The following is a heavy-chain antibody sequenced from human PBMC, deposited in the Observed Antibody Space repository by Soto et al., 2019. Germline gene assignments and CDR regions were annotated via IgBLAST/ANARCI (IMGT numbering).Heavy chain of an antibody. J-gene: IGHJ6*02. CDR2: ISAYNGNT. Sequence: ASVKVSCKASGYTFTSYGISWVRQAPGQGLEWMGWISAYNGNTNYAQKLQGRVTMTTDTSTSTAYIELRSLRSDDTAVYYCARARGGATRMDYYYYYYGMDVWGQGTTVTVSS. CDR3: ARARGGATRMDYYYYYYGMDV. V-gene: IGHV1-18*01. D-gene: IGHD1-26*01. CDR1: GYTFTSYG.